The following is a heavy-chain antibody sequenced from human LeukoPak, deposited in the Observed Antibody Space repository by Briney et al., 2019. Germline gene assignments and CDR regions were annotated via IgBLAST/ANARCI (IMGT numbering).Heavy chain of an antibody. D-gene: IGHD3-22*01. CDR1: GGSISSYY. CDR2: IYYSGST. J-gene: IGHJ4*02. V-gene: IGHV4-59*01. CDR3: ARGPGRYYDSSGYGY. Sequence: PSETLSLTCTVSGGSISSYYWIWIRQPPGKGLEWIGYIYYSGSTNYNPSLKSRVTISVDTSKNQFSLKLSSVTAADTAVYYCARGPGRYYDSSGYGYWGQGTLVTVSS.